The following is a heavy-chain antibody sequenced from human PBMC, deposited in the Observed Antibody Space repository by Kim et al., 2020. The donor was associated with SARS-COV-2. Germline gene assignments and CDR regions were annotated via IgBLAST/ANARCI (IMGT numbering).Heavy chain of an antibody. Sequence: GGSLRLSCAASGFTFSSYGMHWVRQAPGKGLEWVAVISYDGSNKYYADSVKGRFTISRDNSKNTLYLQMNSLRAEDTAVYYCARDGAPSGSNGMDVWGQGTTVTVSS. J-gene: IGHJ6*02. CDR2: ISYDGSNK. CDR3: ARDGAPSGSNGMDV. V-gene: IGHV3-33*05. CDR1: GFTFSSYG.